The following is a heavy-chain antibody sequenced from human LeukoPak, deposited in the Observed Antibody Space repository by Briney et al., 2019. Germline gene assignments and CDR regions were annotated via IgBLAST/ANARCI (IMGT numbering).Heavy chain of an antibody. J-gene: IGHJ3*02. Sequence: PSQTLSLTCTVSGGSISSGGYYWSWIRQHPGKGLEWIGYIYYSGSTYYNPSLKSRVTISVDTSKNQFSLKLRSVTAADTAVYYCARDTVDYGGNSVSAFDIWGQGTMVTVSS. D-gene: IGHD4-23*01. CDR1: GGSISSGGYY. CDR2: IYYSGST. CDR3: ARDTVDYGGNSVSAFDI. V-gene: IGHV4-31*03.